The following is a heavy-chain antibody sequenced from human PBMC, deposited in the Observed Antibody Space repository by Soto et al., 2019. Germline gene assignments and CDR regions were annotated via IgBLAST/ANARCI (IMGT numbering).Heavy chain of an antibody. V-gene: IGHV3-48*01. J-gene: IGHJ3*01. D-gene: IGHD3-22*01. CDR2: IGIGSSTT. CDR3: ARDQLYYNDISGRPLNAFDV. Sequence: GGSLRLSCAASGFTFRNYGMNWVREAPGKGLEWVSYIGIGSSTTYYADSVKGRFTISRDNAKNSLYLQMNSLRAEDTAVYYCARDQLYYNDISGRPLNAFDVWGQGTMVTVSS. CDR1: GFTFRNYG.